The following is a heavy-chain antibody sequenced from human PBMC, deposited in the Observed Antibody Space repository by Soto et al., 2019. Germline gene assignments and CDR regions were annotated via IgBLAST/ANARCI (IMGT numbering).Heavy chain of an antibody. V-gene: IGHV4-39*01. J-gene: IGHJ4*02. Sequence: QLQLQESGPGLVKPSETLSLTCTVSGGSISSSSYYWGWIRQPPGKGLEWIGSIYYSGSTYYNPSLKSRVTHSAAPSKNPFTLKLSSVTAADTAVYYCARGGHVDTALASAYWGQGTLVTVSS. CDR3: ARGGHVDTALASAY. CDR1: GGSISSSSYY. CDR2: IYYSGST. D-gene: IGHD5-18*01.